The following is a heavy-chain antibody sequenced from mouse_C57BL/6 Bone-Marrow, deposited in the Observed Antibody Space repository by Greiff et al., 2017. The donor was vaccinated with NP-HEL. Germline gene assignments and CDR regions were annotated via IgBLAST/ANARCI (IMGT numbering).Heavy chain of an antibody. V-gene: IGHV1-55*01. CDR3: AREGYYGSSYDFDY. CDR2: IYPGSGST. J-gene: IGHJ2*01. CDR1: GYTFTSYW. Sequence: QVQLQQPGAELVKPGASVKMSCKASGYTFTSYWITWVKQRPGQGLEWIGDIYPGSGSTNYNEKFKSKATLTLDTSASTAYMQLSSRTAEDSAVYYCAREGYYGSSYDFDYWGQGTTLTVSS. D-gene: IGHD1-1*01.